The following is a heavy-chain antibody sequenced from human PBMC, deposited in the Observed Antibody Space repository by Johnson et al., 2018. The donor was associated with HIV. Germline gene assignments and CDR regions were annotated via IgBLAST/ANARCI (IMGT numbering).Heavy chain of an antibody. Sequence: VQLVESGGGLVKPGGSLRLSCAASGFTFDDYDMRWVRQAPGKGLEWASSIIGGSTYYADSRTGRFTIFRDNSKNTLYLQMNNLRAEDTAVYYCAKDLSHYEYVWGSYPNGFDIWGQGTMVSVSS. J-gene: IGHJ3*02. CDR1: GFTFDDYD. D-gene: IGHD3-16*02. CDR3: AKDLSHYEYVWGSYPNGFDI. CDR2: IIGGST. V-gene: IGHV3-38*03.